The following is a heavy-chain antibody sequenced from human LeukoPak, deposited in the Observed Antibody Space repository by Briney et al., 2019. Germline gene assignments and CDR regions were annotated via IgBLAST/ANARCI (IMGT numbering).Heavy chain of an antibody. D-gene: IGHD3-22*01. CDR1: GYSISNAYY. J-gene: IGHJ5*02. Sequence: SETLSLTCTVSGYSISNAYYWGWIRQPPGKGLEWIGSIYHSGSTYYNPSLKSRVTISVDTSKNQFSLKLSSVTAADTAVYYCARWLRGGWFDPWGQEPWSPSPQ. CDR2: IYHSGST. CDR3: ARWLRGGWFDP. V-gene: IGHV4-38-2*02.